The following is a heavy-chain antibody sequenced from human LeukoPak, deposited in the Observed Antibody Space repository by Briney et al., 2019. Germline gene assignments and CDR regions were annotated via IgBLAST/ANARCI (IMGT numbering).Heavy chain of an antibody. Sequence: SETLSLTCTVSGGSISSGTYSWSWIRQPPGEGLEWIGYIYHTGSTYYNPSLKGRVTISVDRSKNQFSLNLNFVTAADTALYYCARGDGSGSGRWFDPWGQGTLITVSS. CDR1: GGSISSGTYS. J-gene: IGHJ5*02. V-gene: IGHV4-30-2*01. D-gene: IGHD3-10*01. CDR2: IYHTGST. CDR3: ARGDGSGSGRWFDP.